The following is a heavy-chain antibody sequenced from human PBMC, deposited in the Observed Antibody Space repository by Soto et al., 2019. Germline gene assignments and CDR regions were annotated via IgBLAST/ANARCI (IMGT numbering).Heavy chain of an antibody. J-gene: IGHJ4*02. CDR3: ARGASDFWGGYPEIHYLDY. Sequence: QVLLVESGGGVVQPGRSLRLSCAASEFTFSTYPMHWVRQAPGKGLEWLAVISYDETNKYYADSVKGRFTISRDNSKNTQYPQMNSLRADDTAVYYCARGASDFWGGYPEIHYLDYWGQGTLVTVSS. D-gene: IGHD3-3*01. CDR2: ISYDETNK. V-gene: IGHV3-30-3*01. CDR1: EFTFSTYP.